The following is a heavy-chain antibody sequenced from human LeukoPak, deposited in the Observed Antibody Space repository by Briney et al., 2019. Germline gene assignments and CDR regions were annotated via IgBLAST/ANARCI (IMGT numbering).Heavy chain of an antibody. CDR2: IYHSGST. V-gene: IGHV4-30-2*01. CDR3: ASLDSSSPGDYYYYMDV. CDR1: GGSISSGGYY. J-gene: IGHJ6*03. D-gene: IGHD6-6*01. Sequence: SETLSLTCTVSGGSISSGGYYWSWIRQPPGKGLEWIGYIYHSGSTYYNPSLKSRVTISVDRSKNQFSLKLSSVTAADTAVYYCASLDSSSPGDYYYYMDVWGKGTTVTVSS.